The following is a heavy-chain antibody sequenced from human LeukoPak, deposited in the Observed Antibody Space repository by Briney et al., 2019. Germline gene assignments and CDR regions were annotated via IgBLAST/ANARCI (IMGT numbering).Heavy chain of an antibody. D-gene: IGHD2-2*01. J-gene: IGHJ4*02. Sequence: GGSLRLSCAASGFTFSSYGVHWVRQAPGKGLEWVAVISYDGSNKYYADSVKGRFTISRDNSKNTLYLQMNSLRAEDAAVYYCAKGSRIVVVPAEGYWGQGTLVTVSS. CDR1: GFTFSSYG. CDR2: ISYDGSNK. CDR3: AKGSRIVVVPAEGY. V-gene: IGHV3-30*18.